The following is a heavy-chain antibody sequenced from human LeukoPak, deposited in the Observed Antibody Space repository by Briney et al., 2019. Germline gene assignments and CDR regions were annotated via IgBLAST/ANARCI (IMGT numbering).Heavy chain of an antibody. V-gene: IGHV1-2*02. J-gene: IGHJ5*02. D-gene: IGHD6-19*01. CDR3: ARVVAVTPFWWFDP. Sequence: ASVKVSCKASVYTFTGYYMHWVRQAPGQGLEWMGWINPNSGGTNYAQKFQGRVTMTRDTSISTAYMELSRLRSDDTAVYYCARVVAVTPFWWFDPWGQGTLVTVSS. CDR2: INPNSGGT. CDR1: VYTFTGYY.